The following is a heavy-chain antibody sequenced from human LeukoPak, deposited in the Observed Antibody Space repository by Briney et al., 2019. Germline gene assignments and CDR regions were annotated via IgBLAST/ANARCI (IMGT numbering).Heavy chain of an antibody. Sequence: ASVKVSCKASGYTFTSYYMHWVRQAPGQGLEWMGIINPSGGSTSYAQKFQGRVTMTGDTSTSTVSMELSSLRSEDTAVYYCARVRSWYGPFDYWGQGTLVTVSS. CDR2: INPSGGST. CDR3: ARVRSWYGPFDY. J-gene: IGHJ4*02. CDR1: GYTFTSYY. V-gene: IGHV1-46*01. D-gene: IGHD6-13*01.